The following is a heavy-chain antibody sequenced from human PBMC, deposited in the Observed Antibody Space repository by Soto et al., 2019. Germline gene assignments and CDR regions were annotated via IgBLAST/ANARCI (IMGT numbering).Heavy chain of an antibody. CDR1: GFTFSSND. Sequence: EVQLVESGGGLIQPGGSLRLSCAASGFTFSSNDMNWVRQAPGKGLEWVSLIYSGGSTYYADSVKGRFTISRDNSKNTLYIQMSSLRAEDTAVYYCATRPLLPGALWGQGTMVTVSS. J-gene: IGHJ3*01. D-gene: IGHD3-22*01. CDR3: ATRPLLPGAL. CDR2: IYSGGST. V-gene: IGHV3-53*01.